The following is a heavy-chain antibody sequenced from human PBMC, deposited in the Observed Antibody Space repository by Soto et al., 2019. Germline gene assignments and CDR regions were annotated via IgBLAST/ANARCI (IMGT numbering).Heavy chain of an antibody. J-gene: IGHJ4*02. V-gene: IGHV3-66*01. CDR1: GFTVSSNY. CDR2: IYSGGST. CDR3: ARETLYCGGDCSTGRFDY. Sequence: PGGSLRLSCAASGFTVSSNYMSWVRQAPGKGLEWVSVIYSGGSTYYADSVKGRFTISRDNSKNTLYLQMNSLRAEDTAVYYCARETLYCGGDCSTGRFDYWGQGTLVTVSS. D-gene: IGHD2-21*02.